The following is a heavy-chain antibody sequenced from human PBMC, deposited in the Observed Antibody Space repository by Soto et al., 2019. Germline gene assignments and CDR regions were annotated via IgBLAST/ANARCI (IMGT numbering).Heavy chain of an antibody. Sequence: PSETLSLTCTVSGGSISSGDYYWSWIRQPPGKGLEWIGYIYYSGSTYYNPSLKSRVTISVETSKNQFSLKLSSVTAADTAVYCCAPGAAAENYCGMDVWGQGTRVTVSS. J-gene: IGHJ6*02. D-gene: IGHD6-13*01. CDR3: APGAAAENYCGMDV. V-gene: IGHV4-30-4*01. CDR1: GGSISSGDYY. CDR2: IYYSGST.